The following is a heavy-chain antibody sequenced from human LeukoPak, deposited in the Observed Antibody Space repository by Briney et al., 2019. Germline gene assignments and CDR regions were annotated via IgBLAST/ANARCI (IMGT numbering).Heavy chain of an antibody. D-gene: IGHD6-19*01. Sequence: ASVKVSCKTSGFTFTTYTMHWVRQAPGQRLEWMGWINAANGNTQYSQTFQGRVTITRATSASTAYMELSSLRSEDTAVYYCARGAPIRVAVAATFDPWGQGTLVTVPS. CDR3: ARGAPIRVAVAATFDP. J-gene: IGHJ5*02. V-gene: IGHV1-3*01. CDR2: INAANGNT. CDR1: GFTFTTYT.